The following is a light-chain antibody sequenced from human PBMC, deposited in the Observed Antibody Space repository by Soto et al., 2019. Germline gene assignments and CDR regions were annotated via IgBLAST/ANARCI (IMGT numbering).Light chain of an antibody. CDR2: GAS. J-gene: IGKJ4*01. CDR1: QGVRSY. Sequence: EIVMTQSPVTLSVSPGERATLSCRASQGVRSYLAWYQQKVGQTPRLLIYGASTRATGIPARFSGSGSGTEFTLTISSLQSEDLAVYSCQQYDDWPLTFGGGTKVEIK. CDR3: QQYDDWPLT. V-gene: IGKV3-15*01.